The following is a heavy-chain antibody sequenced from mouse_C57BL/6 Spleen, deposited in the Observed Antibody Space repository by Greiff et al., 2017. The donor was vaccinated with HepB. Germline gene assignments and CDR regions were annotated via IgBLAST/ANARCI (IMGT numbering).Heavy chain of an antibody. V-gene: IGHV1-15*01. CDR1: GYTFTDYE. Sequence: VQLQQSGAELVRPGASVTLSCKASGYTFTDYEMHWVKQTPVHGLEWIGAIDPETGGTAYNQKFKGKAILTADKSSSTAYMELRSLPSEDSAVYYCTRIYDGYYGDYWGQGTTLTVSS. CDR2: IDPETGGT. D-gene: IGHD2-3*01. J-gene: IGHJ2*01. CDR3: TRIYDGYYGDY.